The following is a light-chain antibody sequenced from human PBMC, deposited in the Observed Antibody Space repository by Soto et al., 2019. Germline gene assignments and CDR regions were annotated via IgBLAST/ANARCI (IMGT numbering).Light chain of an antibody. CDR2: GAS. CDR3: LQYGSSVWT. J-gene: IGKJ1*01. Sequence: IVLTQSPRALALSPGERATLACRASQSVSSSYLAWYQQKPGQAPRVLIYGASSRATGIPDRFSGSGAGTDFTLTIPRLEPEDFAVYYCLQYGSSVWTFGQGTKVDIK. V-gene: IGKV3-20*01. CDR1: QSVSSSY.